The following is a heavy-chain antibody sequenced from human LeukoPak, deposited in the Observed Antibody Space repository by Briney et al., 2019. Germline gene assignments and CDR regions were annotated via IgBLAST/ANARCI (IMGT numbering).Heavy chain of an antibody. Sequence: ASVKVSCKASGYTFTSYGISWVRQAPGQGLEWMGWISAYNGNTNYAQKLQGRVTMTTDTSTSTAYMELRSLGSGDTAVYYCAREDGSGYYYYGMDVWGQGTTVTVSS. J-gene: IGHJ6*02. V-gene: IGHV1-18*01. CDR3: AREDGSGYYYYGMDV. CDR2: ISAYNGNT. D-gene: IGHD3-10*01. CDR1: GYTFTSYG.